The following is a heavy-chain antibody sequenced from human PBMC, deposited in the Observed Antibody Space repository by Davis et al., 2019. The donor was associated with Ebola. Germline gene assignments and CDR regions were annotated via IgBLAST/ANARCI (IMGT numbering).Heavy chain of an antibody. CDR2: IIPIFGTA. J-gene: IGHJ5*02. V-gene: IGHV1-69*05. CDR3: AREPDNIGMVFDP. D-gene: IGHD5-24*01. Sequence: SVKVSCKASGGTFSSYAISWVRQAPGQGLEWMGGIIPIFGTANYAQKFQGRVTMTRDTSTSTVYMELSSLRSEDTAVYYCAREPDNIGMVFDPWGQGTLVTVSS. CDR1: GGTFSSYA.